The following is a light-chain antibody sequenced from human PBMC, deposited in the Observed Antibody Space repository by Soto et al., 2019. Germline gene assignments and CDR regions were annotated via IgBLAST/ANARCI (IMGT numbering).Light chain of an antibody. Sequence: EIILTQSPASLSVSPGERATLSCRASQSVSSSYLAWYQQKPGQAPRLLIYGASTRATGIPARFSGSGSGTEFTLTISSLQSEDFAVYFCQQSNNWPPWTLGQGTKVDIK. V-gene: IGKV3-15*01. CDR2: GAS. CDR1: QSVSSSY. J-gene: IGKJ1*01. CDR3: QQSNNWPPWT.